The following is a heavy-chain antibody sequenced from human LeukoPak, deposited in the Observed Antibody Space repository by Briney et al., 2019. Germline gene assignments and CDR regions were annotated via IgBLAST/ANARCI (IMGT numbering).Heavy chain of an antibody. Sequence: SETLSLTCSVSGGSISGYYWCWIQQPPGKGLEWIGYIYYSGSTNYNPSLKSRVTISVDTSKNQFSLKLSSVTAADTAVYYCARDNPVGAAAGPGYYYGMDVWGQGTTVTVSS. J-gene: IGHJ6*02. CDR2: IYYSGST. V-gene: IGHV4-59*01. CDR3: ARDNPVGAAAGPGYYYGMDV. D-gene: IGHD6-13*01. CDR1: GGSISGYY.